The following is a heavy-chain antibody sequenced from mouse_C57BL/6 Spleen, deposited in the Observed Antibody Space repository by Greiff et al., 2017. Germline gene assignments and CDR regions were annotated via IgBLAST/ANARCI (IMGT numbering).Heavy chain of an antibody. Sequence: VQLQQSGGGLVKPGGSLKLSCAASGFTFSDYGMHWVRQAPEKGLEWVAYISSGSSTIYYADTVKGRFTISRDNAKNTLFLQMTSLRSEDTAMYYCARLYSNYDYYAMDYWGQGTSVTVSS. J-gene: IGHJ4*01. D-gene: IGHD2-5*01. V-gene: IGHV5-17*01. CDR1: GFTFSDYG. CDR3: ARLYSNYDYYAMDY. CDR2: ISSGSSTI.